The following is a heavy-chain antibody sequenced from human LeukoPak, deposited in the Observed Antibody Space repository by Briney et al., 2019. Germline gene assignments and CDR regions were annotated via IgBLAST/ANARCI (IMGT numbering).Heavy chain of an antibody. CDR1: GYSISSGYY. CDR2: IYHSGST. V-gene: IGHV4-38-2*02. Sequence: SETLSLTCTVSGYSISSGYYWGWIRQPPGKGLEWIGSIYHSGSTYYNPSLKSRVTISVDTSKNQFSLKLSSVTAADTAIYYCAKDDRWLQYNDWGQGTLVTVSS. D-gene: IGHD5-24*01. CDR3: AKDDRWLQYND. J-gene: IGHJ4*02.